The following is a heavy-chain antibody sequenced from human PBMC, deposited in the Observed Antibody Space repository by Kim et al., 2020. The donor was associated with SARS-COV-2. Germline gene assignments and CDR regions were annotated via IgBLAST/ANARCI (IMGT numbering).Heavy chain of an antibody. Sequence: ASVKVSCKASGYTFTGYYMHWVRQAPGQGLEWMGRINPNSGGTNYAQKFQGRVTMTRDTSISTAYMELSRLRSDDTVVYYCARGDCSGGSCYFDYWGQGTLVTVSS. CDR3: ARGDCSGGSCYFDY. CDR1: GYTFTGYY. V-gene: IGHV1-2*05. D-gene: IGHD2-15*01. CDR2: INPNSGGT. J-gene: IGHJ4*02.